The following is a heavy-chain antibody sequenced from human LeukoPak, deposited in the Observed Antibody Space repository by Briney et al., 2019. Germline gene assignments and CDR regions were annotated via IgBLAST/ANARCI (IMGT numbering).Heavy chain of an antibody. J-gene: IGHJ6*02. CDR2: IYYSGST. D-gene: IGHD3-22*01. CDR1: GGSISSYY. Sequence: SETQSLTCTISGGSISSYYWSWIRQPPGKGLEWIGYIYYSGSTNYNPSLKSRVTISVDTSKNQFSLKLISVTAADTAVYYCARDRVVGSSGSHLYYGMDVWGQGTTVTVSS. V-gene: IGHV4-59*01. CDR3: ARDRVVGSSGSHLYYGMDV.